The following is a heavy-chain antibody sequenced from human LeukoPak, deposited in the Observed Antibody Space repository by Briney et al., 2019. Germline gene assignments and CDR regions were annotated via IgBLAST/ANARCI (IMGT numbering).Heavy chain of an antibody. V-gene: IGHV3-30*18. CDR3: AKDYGAYYDGMDA. D-gene: IGHD3-10*01. Sequence: GGSLRLSCAASRFTFTTYAFHWVRQAPGKGLEWVAVVSFDGSYKYYGDSVKGRFTISRDNSKNTLSLQMNSLRTEDTAVYYCAKDYGAYYDGMDAWGQGTTVTVSS. J-gene: IGHJ6*02. CDR1: RFTFTTYA. CDR2: VSFDGSYK.